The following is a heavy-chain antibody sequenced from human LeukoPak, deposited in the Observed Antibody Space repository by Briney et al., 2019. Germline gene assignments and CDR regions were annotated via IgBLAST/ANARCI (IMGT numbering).Heavy chain of an antibody. CDR2: ISYDGSNK. CDR1: GFTFSGYP. CDR3: AKADCSTTNCYDY. D-gene: IGHD2-2*01. V-gene: IGHV3-30-3*02. Sequence: GKSLRLSCAASGFTFSGYPIHWVRQAPGKGLEWVAVISYDGSNKYYADSVKGRFTISRDNGKNSLYLQMNSLRAEDTAVYYCAKADCSTTNCYDYWGQGTLVTVSS. J-gene: IGHJ4*02.